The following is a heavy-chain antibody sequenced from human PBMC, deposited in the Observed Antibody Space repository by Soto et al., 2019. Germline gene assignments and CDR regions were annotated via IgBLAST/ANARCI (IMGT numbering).Heavy chain of an antibody. CDR3: ASEGYCSGGSCYSGWFDP. CDR1: GGSISSYY. D-gene: IGHD2-15*01. CDR2: IYYSGST. V-gene: IGHV4-59*01. Sequence: SETLSLTCTVSGGSISSYYWSWIRQPPGKGLEWIGYIYYSGSTNYNPSLKSRVTISVDTSKNQFSLKLSSVTAADTAVYYCASEGYCSGGSCYSGWFDPWGQGTLVTVSS. J-gene: IGHJ5*02.